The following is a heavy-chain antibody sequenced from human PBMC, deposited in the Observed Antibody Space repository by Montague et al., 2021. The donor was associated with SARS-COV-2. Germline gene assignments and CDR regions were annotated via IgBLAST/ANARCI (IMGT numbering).Heavy chain of an antibody. D-gene: IGHD6-19*01. J-gene: IGHJ2*01. Sequence: SLRLSCAASGFAFNNFAMSWVRQAPGKGLEWVSSIFGSAAGTYYADSVKGRFTISRDNSKNTLYLQMNSLKAEDTAKYYCAKQPGAGAVVYWYFDLWGRGTVDSVSS. CDR1: GFAFNNFA. V-gene: IGHV3-23*01. CDR3: AKQPGAGAVVYWYFDL. CDR2: IFGSAAGT.